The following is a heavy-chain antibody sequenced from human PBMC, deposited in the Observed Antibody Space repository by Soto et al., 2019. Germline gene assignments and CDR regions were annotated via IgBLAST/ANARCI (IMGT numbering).Heavy chain of an antibody. J-gene: IGHJ4*02. V-gene: IGHV3-74*01. CDR2: IDNYGGTI. CDR1: GFTFSSHW. D-gene: IGHD7-27*01. CDR3: ARNNWGIDY. Sequence: GGSLRLSCAASGFTFSSHWMHWVRQAPGEGLVWVSRIDNYGGTIDYADSVEGRFTISRDNVKNTLYLQMNSLRAEDTAVYYCARNNWGIDYWGQGVLVTVSS.